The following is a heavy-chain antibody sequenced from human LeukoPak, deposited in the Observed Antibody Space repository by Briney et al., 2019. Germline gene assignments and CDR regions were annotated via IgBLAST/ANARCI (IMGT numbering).Heavy chain of an antibody. D-gene: IGHD3-22*01. V-gene: IGHV1-2*02. J-gene: IGHJ6*03. CDR2: INSNSGGT. Sequence: ASVKVSCKASGYTFSDYHIHWVRQTPGQGLEWIGWINSNSGGTHYAQKFQGRVTLTRDTSITTAYMILTRLQSDDTAVYYCAKDLQSXYDYDTAGYYFVGYYFYMDVWGKGTTVIVSS. CDR3: AKDLQSXYDYDTAGYYFVGYYFYMDV. CDR1: GYTFSDYH.